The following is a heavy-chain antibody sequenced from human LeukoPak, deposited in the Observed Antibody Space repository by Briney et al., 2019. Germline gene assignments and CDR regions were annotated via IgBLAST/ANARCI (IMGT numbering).Heavy chain of an antibody. V-gene: IGHV3-33*06. CDR2: IWSDATNK. D-gene: IGHD4-11*01. CDR3: AKDAQRGFDYSNSLQY. CDR1: GFTFNHYG. J-gene: IGHJ4*02. Sequence: GGSLRLSCAAAGFTFNHYGMHWVRQAPGKGLEWVAVIWSDATNKYYADSVKGRFTISRDDSQKTVYLQMNSLRPEDTGVYYCAKDAQRGFDYSNSLQYWGQGAPVTVST.